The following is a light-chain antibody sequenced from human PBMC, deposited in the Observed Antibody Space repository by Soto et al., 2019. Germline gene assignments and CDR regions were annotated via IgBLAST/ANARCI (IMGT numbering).Light chain of an antibody. V-gene: IGKV1-5*03. CDR3: QQYNSFPT. CDR2: RAS. Sequence: DIQMTQSPSTLSASVGDRVTITCRASHSISSWLAWYQQKPGKAPNLLIYRASSLESGVPSMFSGSGSGTEFTLTISSLQPDDFATYYCQQYNSFPTFGQGKKVAL. J-gene: IGKJ1*01. CDR1: HSISSW.